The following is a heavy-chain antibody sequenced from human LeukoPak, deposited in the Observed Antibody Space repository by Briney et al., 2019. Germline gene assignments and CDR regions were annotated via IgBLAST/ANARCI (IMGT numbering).Heavy chain of an antibody. CDR2: IYHSGST. J-gene: IGHJ4*02. V-gene: IGHV4-30-2*02. CDR3: TRTDSSSAIDY. CDR1: GGSISSGGYS. Sequence: SETLSLTCAVSGGSISSGGYSWSWIRQPPGKGLEWIGYIYHSGSTYYNPSLKSRVTISVDTSKNQFSLKLSSVTAADTAVYYCTRTDSSSAIDYWGQGTLVAVSS. D-gene: IGHD6-6*01.